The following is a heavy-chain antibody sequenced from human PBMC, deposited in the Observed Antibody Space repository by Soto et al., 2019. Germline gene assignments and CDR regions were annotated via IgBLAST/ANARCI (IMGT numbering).Heavy chain of an antibody. CDR3: ARTYGSGSYFLPFEY. D-gene: IGHD3-10*01. V-gene: IGHV1-18*01. CDR2: ISAYNGNI. Sequence: QVQLVQSGAEVKKPGASVKVSCKASGYMFNTYGITWVRQAPGQGLEWMGWISAYNGNIDYAQNLQGRVTMTIDTSTSTAYMELRSLRSADTAVYYCARTYGSGSYFLPFEYWGQGTLVSVSS. CDR1: GYMFNTYG. J-gene: IGHJ4*02.